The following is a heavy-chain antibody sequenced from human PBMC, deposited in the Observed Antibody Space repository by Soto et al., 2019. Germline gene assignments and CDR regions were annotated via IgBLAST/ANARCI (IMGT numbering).Heavy chain of an antibody. V-gene: IGHV4-59*01. Sequence: PSETLSLTCTVSGGSISSYYWSWIRQPPGKGLEWIGYIYYSGSTNYNPSLKSRVTISVDTSKNQFSLKLSSVTAADTAVYYCARWRPYSSLDVWGKGTTVTVSS. J-gene: IGHJ6*04. CDR1: GGSISSYY. CDR3: ARWRPYSSLDV. CDR2: IYYSGST. D-gene: IGHD6-6*01.